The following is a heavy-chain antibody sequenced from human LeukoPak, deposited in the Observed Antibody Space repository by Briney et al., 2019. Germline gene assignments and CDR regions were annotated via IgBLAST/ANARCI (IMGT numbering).Heavy chain of an antibody. J-gene: IGHJ6*03. Sequence: GGSLRLSCAASGFTFSSHMMHWVRQAPGKGLEWVANIKQDGSEKYYLDSVKGRFTISRDNAKNSLYLQMNSLRAEDTAVYYCARGSWNYEEAYYYYYYMDVWGKGTTVTVSS. V-gene: IGHV3-7*01. D-gene: IGHD1-7*01. CDR2: IKQDGSEK. CDR3: ARGSWNYEEAYYYYYYMDV. CDR1: GFTFSSHM.